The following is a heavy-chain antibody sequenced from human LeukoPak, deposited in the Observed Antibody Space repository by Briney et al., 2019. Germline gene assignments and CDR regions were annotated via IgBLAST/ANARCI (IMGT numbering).Heavy chain of an antibody. J-gene: IGHJ5*02. D-gene: IGHD3-10*01. CDR2: IRPEGSEK. V-gene: IGHV3-7*01. Sequence: GGSLRLSCAASGSRFSDYWMGWVRQAPGSGLEWVANIRPEGSEKYYVESVRGRFTISRDNAQNSLYLQMNSLRGGDSGVYYCGRWGVVAALDPWGQGALVTVSS. CDR3: GRWGVVAALDP. CDR1: GSRFSDYW.